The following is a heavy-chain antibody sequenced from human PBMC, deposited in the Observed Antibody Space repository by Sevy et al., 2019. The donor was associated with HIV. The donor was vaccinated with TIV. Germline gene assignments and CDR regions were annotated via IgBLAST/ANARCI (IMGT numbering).Heavy chain of an antibody. J-gene: IGHJ6*02. D-gene: IGHD5-12*01. CDR2: TYYSGST. CDR3: ARVTWLYYYYGMDV. V-gene: IGHV4-61*01. CDR1: GGSVSSGSYY. Sequence: SETLSLTCTVSGGSVSSGSYYWSWIRQPPGKGLEWIGYTYYSGSTNYNPSLKSRVTISVDTSKNQFSLKLSSVTAADTAVYYCARVTWLYYYYGMDVWGQGTTVTVSS.